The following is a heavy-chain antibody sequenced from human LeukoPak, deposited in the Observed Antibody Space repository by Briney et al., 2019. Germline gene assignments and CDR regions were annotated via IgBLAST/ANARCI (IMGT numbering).Heavy chain of an antibody. CDR1: GFTFSSYA. D-gene: IGHD5-18*01. J-gene: IGHJ4*02. V-gene: IGHV3-30*04. CDR3: AKGRGYSFGPSDY. CDR2: ISYDGSNK. Sequence: GGSLRLSCAASGFTFSSYAMHWVRQAPGKGLEWVAVISYDGSNKYYEESVKGRFSISRDNSKNTLNLQMNSLRAEDTAVYYCAKGRGYSFGPSDYWGQGTLVTVSS.